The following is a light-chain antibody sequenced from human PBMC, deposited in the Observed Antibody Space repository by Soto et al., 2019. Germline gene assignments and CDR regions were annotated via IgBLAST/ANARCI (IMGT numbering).Light chain of an antibody. CDR1: SGHSSYA. CDR3: QTWGTGINWV. V-gene: IGLV4-69*01. J-gene: IGLJ3*02. Sequence: QLVLTQSPSASASLGASVKLTCTLSSGHSSYAIAWHQLLPEKGPRFLMKLTSDGSHSKGDGIPDRFSGSSSGAERYLTISSLQSEDEADYYCQTWGTGINWVFGGGTKLTV. CDR2: LTSDGSH.